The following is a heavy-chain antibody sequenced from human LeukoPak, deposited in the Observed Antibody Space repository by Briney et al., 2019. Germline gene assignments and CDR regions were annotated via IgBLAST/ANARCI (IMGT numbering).Heavy chain of an antibody. CDR1: GYTFTSYG. D-gene: IGHD1-26*01. CDR3: ARGGLRVGATENYYYGMDV. J-gene: IGHJ6*02. Sequence: ASVKVSCKASGYTFTSYGIRWVRQAPGQGLEWTGWISAYNGNTNYAQKLQGRVTMTTDTSTSTAYMELRSLRSDDTAVYYCARGGLRVGATENYYYGMDVWGQGTTVTVSS. CDR2: ISAYNGNT. V-gene: IGHV1-18*01.